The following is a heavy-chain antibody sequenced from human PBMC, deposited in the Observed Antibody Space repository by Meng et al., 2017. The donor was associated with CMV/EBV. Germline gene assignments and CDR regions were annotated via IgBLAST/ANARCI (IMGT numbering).Heavy chain of an antibody. D-gene: IGHD4-17*01. CDR2: IYYSGST. V-gene: IGHV4-39*07. J-gene: IGHJ4*02. Sequence: QLQRQESGPGLVKPSETLSLTCTVSGGSISSSSYYWGWIRQPPGKGLEWIGSIYYSGSTYYNPSLKSRVTISVDTSKNQFSLKLSSVTAADTAVYYCARGDYGDYPGYWGQGTLVTVSS. CDR1: GGSISSSSYY. CDR3: ARGDYGDYPGY.